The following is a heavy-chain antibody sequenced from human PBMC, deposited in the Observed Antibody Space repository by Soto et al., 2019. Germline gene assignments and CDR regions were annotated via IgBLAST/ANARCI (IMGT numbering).Heavy chain of an antibody. CDR3: ARVGYQITIFGVVRPNYFDY. D-gene: IGHD3-3*01. Sequence: ASVKVSCKASGYTFTSYGISWVRQAPGQGLEWMGWISAYNGNTNYAQKLQGRVTMTTDTSTSTAYMELRSLRSDDTAVYYCARVGYQITIFGVVRPNYFDYWGQGTLVTVSS. J-gene: IGHJ4*02. CDR2: ISAYNGNT. V-gene: IGHV1-18*01. CDR1: GYTFTSYG.